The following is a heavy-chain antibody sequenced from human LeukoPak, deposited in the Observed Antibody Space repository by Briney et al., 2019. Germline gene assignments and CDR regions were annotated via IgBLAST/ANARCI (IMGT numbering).Heavy chain of an antibody. V-gene: IGHV3-23*01. CDR3: AKSSLDFSPIKQWLVSFDY. Sequence: SLCSAATGSSISYAVNRGGRQPGGRRQERGSVITSIGASTYYAASVKGRFTISRDNSTNTLYLQMNSLRAEDTAVYYCAKSSLDFSPIKQWLVSFDYWGQGTLVTVSS. J-gene: IGHJ4*02. CDR1: GSSISYAV. D-gene: IGHD6-19*01. CDR2: ITSIGAST.